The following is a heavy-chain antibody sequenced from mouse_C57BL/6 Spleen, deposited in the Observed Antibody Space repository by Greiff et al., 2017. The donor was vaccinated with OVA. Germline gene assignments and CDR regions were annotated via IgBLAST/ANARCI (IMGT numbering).Heavy chain of an antibody. Sequence: QVQLQQPGAELVRPGSSVKLSCKASGYTFTSYWMDWVKQRPGQGLEWIGNIYPSDSETHYNQKFKDKATLTVDKSSSTAYIQLSSLTSEDSAVYYCARREYCTIYWYFDVWGTGTTVTVSS. J-gene: IGHJ1*03. D-gene: IGHD5-1*01. CDR3: ARREYCTIYWYFDV. CDR1: GYTFTSYW. CDR2: IYPSDSET. V-gene: IGHV1-61*01.